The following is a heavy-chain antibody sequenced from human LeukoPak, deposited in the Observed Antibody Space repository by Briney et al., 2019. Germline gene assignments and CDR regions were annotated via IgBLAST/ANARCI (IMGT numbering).Heavy chain of an antibody. J-gene: IGHJ6*02. Sequence: GGSLRLSCAASGFNFSSYRMNWVRQAPGKGLEWVSSISSSSYIYYAASLKGRFTISRDNAKNSLYLQMNSLRGEDTAVYYCAKDYYYAMDVWGRGTSVTVSS. CDR2: ISSSSYI. V-gene: IGHV3-21*01. CDR1: GFNFSSYR. CDR3: AKDYYYAMDV.